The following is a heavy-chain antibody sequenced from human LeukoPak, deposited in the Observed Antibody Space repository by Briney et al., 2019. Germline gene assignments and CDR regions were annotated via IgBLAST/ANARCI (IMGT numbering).Heavy chain of an antibody. D-gene: IGHD4-11*01. CDR3: ARARTDYTFDY. J-gene: IGHJ4*02. V-gene: IGHV1-2*04. CDR1: GYTLTELS. Sequence: ASVKVSCKVSGYTLTELSMHWVRQAPGQGLEWMGWINPNSGGTNYAQKFQGWVTMTRDTSISTAYMELSRLRSDDTAVYYCARARTDYTFDYWGQGTLVAVSS. CDR2: INPNSGGT.